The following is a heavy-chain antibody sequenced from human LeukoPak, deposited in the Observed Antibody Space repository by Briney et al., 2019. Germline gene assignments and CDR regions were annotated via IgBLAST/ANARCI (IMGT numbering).Heavy chain of an antibody. CDR3: ARLSAYYYGSYFYYYMDV. J-gene: IGHJ6*03. CDR2: INQVESEK. V-gene: IGHV3-7*01. Sequence: GGSLRLSCEASGFSFSSYWMTWVRQAPGKGPEWVANINQVESEKYSVDSVKGRFTISRDNAKNSVYLQMKNLRAEDTALYYCARLSAYYYGSYFYYYMDVWGKGTTVTVSS. CDR1: GFSFSSYW. D-gene: IGHD3-10*01.